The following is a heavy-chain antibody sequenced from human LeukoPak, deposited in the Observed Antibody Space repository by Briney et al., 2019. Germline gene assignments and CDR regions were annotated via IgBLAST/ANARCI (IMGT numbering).Heavy chain of an antibody. CDR1: GYTLTGYY. V-gene: IGHV1-2*06. D-gene: IGHD3-9*01. CDR2: INPNSGGT. J-gene: IGHJ3*02. Sequence: ASVKVSCKASGYTLTGYYMHWVRQAPGQGLEWMGRINPNSGGTNYAQKFQGRVTMTRGTSISTAYMELSRLRSDDTAVYYCARGLQKIFWGAFDIWGQGTMVTVSS. CDR3: ARGLQKIFWGAFDI.